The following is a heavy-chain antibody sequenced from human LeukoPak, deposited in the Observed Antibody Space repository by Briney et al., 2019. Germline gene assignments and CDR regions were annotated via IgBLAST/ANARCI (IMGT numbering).Heavy chain of an antibody. V-gene: IGHV4-4*07. CDR3: ASTGYGRYYYYYYMDV. CDR1: GGSISSYY. CDR2: IYTSGST. D-gene: IGHD6-13*01. Sequence: SGTLSLTCTVSGGSISSYYWSWIRQPAGKGLEWIGRIYTSGSTNYNPSLKSRVTMSVDTSKNQFSLKLSSVTAADTAVYYCASTGYGRYYYYYYMDVWGKGTTVTVSS. J-gene: IGHJ6*03.